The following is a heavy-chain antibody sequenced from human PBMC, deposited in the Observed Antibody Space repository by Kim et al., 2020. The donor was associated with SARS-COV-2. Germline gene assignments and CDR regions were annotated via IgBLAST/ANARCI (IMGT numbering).Heavy chain of an antibody. J-gene: IGHJ4*02. CDR2: IYYSGST. CDR3: ARATDILTGYREIDY. CDR1: GGSISSYY. V-gene: IGHV4-59*13. Sequence: SETLSLTCTVSGGSISSYYWSWIRQPPGKGLEWIGYIYYSGSTNYNPSLKSRVTISVDTSKNQFSLKLSSVTAADTAVYYCARATDILTGYREIDYWGQGTLVTVSS. D-gene: IGHD3-9*01.